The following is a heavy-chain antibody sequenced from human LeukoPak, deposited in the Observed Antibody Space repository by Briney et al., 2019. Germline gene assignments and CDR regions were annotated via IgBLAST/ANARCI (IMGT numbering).Heavy chain of an antibody. J-gene: IGHJ3*02. CDR1: GGTFSSYA. D-gene: IGHD3-10*01. CDR2: IIPILGIA. V-gene: IGHV1-69*04. Sequence: SVKVSCKASGGTFSSYAISWVRQAPGQGFEWMGRIIPILGIANYAQKFQGRVTITADKSTRTAYMELSSLRSEDTAVYYCARDRAPEFRAFDIWGQGTMVTVSS. CDR3: ARDRAPEFRAFDI.